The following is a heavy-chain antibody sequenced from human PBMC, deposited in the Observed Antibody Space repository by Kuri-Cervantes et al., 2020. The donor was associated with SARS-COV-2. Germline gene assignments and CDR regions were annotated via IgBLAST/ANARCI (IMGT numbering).Heavy chain of an antibody. CDR1: GGTFSNYA. Sequence: SVKVSCKASGGTFSNYAISWLRQAPGQGLEWMGGIIPILGTANYAQKFQGRVTLTADESTSTAGMELSSLRSEDTAVYYCALGYWGSGYPRLYYHMDVWGKGTTVTVSS. D-gene: IGHD5-12*01. J-gene: IGHJ6*03. CDR2: IIPILGTA. CDR3: ALGYWGSGYPRLYYHMDV. V-gene: IGHV1-69*13.